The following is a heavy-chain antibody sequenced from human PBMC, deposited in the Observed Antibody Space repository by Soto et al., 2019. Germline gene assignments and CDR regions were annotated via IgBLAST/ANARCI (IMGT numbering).Heavy chain of an antibody. CDR1: GFTVSSNY. D-gene: IGHD3-16*01. CDR3: ARDMTGAFDI. J-gene: IGHJ3*02. CDR2: IYSGGST. Sequence: EVQLVESGGGLVQPGGSLRLSCAASGFTVSSNYMSWVRQAPGKGLEWVSVIYSGGSTYYADSVKGRFTISRHISKNTLYLQMNSLRAADTAVYCCARDMTGAFDIWGQGTMVTVSS. V-gene: IGHV3-53*04.